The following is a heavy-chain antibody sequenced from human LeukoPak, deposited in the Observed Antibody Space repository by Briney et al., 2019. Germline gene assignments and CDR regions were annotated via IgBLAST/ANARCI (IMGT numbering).Heavy chain of an antibody. CDR2: IIPIFGTP. V-gene: IGHV1-69*05. J-gene: IGHJ5*02. D-gene: IGHD2-15*01. CDR3: ARNDCSGGSCYSEDWFDP. CDR1: GVTFSSFA. Sequence: LWASVKVSCKTSGVTFSSFAVNWVRQAPGQGLEWMGGIIPIFGTPNYAQKFQGRVTITTDESTSTAYMELSSLRSDDTAVYYCARNDCSGGSCYSEDWFDPWGQGTLVTVSS.